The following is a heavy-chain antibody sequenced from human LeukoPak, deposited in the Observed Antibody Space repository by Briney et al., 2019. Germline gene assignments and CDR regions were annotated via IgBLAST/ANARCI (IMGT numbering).Heavy chain of an antibody. J-gene: IGHJ4*02. CDR3: AKDPVYASGSYRFFDS. CDR2: ISISGGST. D-gene: IGHD3-10*01. CDR1: GFTFGSYA. V-gene: IGHV3-23*01. Sequence: GGSLRLSCAASGFTFGSYAMNWVRQAPGKGLEWVSFISISGGSTYYAESVKGRFTIPRDNSKNTLYLLMNILRAEDTAVYYCAKDPVYASGSYRFFDSWGQGTLVTVSS.